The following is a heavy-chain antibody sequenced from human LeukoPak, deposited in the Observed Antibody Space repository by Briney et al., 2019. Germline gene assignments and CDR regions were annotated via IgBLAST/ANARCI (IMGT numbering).Heavy chain of an antibody. D-gene: IGHD2-15*01. J-gene: IGHJ6*03. CDR2: IIPISGTT. Sequence: GASVKVSCKASGGTLNSYVISWVRQAPGQGLEWMGGIIPISGTTNYAQKFQGRDTITADKSTSTAYMELSSLRSEDTAVYYCATLCCGSYYMDVWGKGTTVTVSS. V-gene: IGHV1-69*06. CDR3: ATLCCGSYYMDV. CDR1: GGTLNSYV.